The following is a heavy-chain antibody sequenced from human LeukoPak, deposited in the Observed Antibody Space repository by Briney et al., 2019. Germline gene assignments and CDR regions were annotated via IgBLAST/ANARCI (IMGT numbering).Heavy chain of an antibody. CDR2: ISAYNGNT. J-gene: IGHJ5*02. CDR1: GYTFTSYG. CDR3: ARSPSSWYSGDWFDP. D-gene: IGHD6-13*01. Sequence: EASVKVSCKASGYTFTSYGISWVRQAPGQGLEWMGWISAYNGNTNYAQKLQGRVTMTTDTSTSTAYMELRSLRSDDTAVYYCARSPSSWYSGDWFDPWGQGTLVTVSS. V-gene: IGHV1-18*01.